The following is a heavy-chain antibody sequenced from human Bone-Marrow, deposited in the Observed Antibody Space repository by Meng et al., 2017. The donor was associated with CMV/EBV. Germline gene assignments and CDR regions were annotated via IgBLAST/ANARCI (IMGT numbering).Heavy chain of an antibody. Sequence: SETLSLTCTVSGGSVSSGSYYWSWIRQPPGKGLEWIGYIYYSGSTNYNPSLKSRVTISVDTSKNQFSLKLSSVTAADTAVYYCARGEYSSSLRVPNWFDPWGQGTLVTVSS. D-gene: IGHD6-6*01. CDR2: IYYSGST. J-gene: IGHJ5*02. CDR3: ARGEYSSSLRVPNWFDP. CDR1: GGSVSSGSYY. V-gene: IGHV4-61*01.